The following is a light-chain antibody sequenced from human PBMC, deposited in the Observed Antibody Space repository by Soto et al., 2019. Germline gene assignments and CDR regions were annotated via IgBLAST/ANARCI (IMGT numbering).Light chain of an antibody. V-gene: IGLV8-61*01. J-gene: IGLJ2*01. CDR2: NTN. CDR3: FLYMRSGIAV. CDR1: SASVSASHF. Sequence: QAVVTQETSFSVSPGGTVTLTCGLSSASVSASHFPSWYHQTPGQAPRTLIYNTNTRSSGVPDRFSGSILGNRAALTITGAQADDESDYYCFLYMRSGIAVFGGGTKVTVL.